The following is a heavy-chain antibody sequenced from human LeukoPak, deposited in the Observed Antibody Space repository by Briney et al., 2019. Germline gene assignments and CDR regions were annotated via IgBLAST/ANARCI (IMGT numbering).Heavy chain of an antibody. CDR2: MNPNSGST. V-gene: IGHV1-8*03. D-gene: IGHD2-15*01. J-gene: IGHJ5*02. CDR3: ARGVVNFCSGGGCYRWFDP. Sequence: ASVKVSCKASGYTFSNYDINWVRQATGQGLEWLGWMNPNSGSTGYAQKFQGRVTFTRNTSISTAYMELSSLTSEDTAVYYCARGVVNFCSGGGCYRWFDPWGQGTLVTVSS. CDR1: GYTFSNYD.